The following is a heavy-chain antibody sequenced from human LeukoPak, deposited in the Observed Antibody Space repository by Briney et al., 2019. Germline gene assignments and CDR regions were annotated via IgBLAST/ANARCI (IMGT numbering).Heavy chain of an antibody. J-gene: IGHJ6*03. Sequence: PSETLSLTCTVSGYSISSGYYWGWIRQPPGKGLEWIGSIYHSGSTYYNPSLKSRVTISVDTSKNQFSLKLSSVTAADTAVYYCARENCGSTSCYGRLNYYYYYMDVWGKGTTVTVSS. CDR1: GYSISSGYY. V-gene: IGHV4-38-2*02. CDR3: ARENCGSTSCYGRLNYYYYYMDV. D-gene: IGHD2-2*01. CDR2: IYHSGST.